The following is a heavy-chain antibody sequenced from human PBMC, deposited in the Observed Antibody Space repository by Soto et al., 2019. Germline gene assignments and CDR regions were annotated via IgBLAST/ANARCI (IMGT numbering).Heavy chain of an antibody. CDR3: ATSEYSSFRDGMDV. Sequence: PGESLKISCKGSGYSFTSYWISWVRQMPGKGLEWMERIDPSDSYTNYSPSFQGHVTISADKSISTAYLQWSSLKASDTAMYYCATSEYSSFRDGMDVWGQGTTVTVSS. J-gene: IGHJ6*02. CDR2: IDPSDSYT. CDR1: GYSFTSYW. V-gene: IGHV5-10-1*01. D-gene: IGHD6-6*01.